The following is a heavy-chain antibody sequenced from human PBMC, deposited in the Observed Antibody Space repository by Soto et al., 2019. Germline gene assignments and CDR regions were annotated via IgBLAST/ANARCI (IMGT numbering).Heavy chain of an antibody. D-gene: IGHD6-19*01. Sequence: SETLSLTCTVSGGSISSGDYYWSWIRQPPGKGLEWIGYIYYSGSTYYNPSLKSRVTISVDTSKNQFSLKLSSVTAADTAVYYCARLSGWYFGFDYWGQGTLVTVSS. V-gene: IGHV4-30-4*02. CDR3: ARLSGWYFGFDY. J-gene: IGHJ4*02. CDR1: GGSISSGDYY. CDR2: IYYSGST.